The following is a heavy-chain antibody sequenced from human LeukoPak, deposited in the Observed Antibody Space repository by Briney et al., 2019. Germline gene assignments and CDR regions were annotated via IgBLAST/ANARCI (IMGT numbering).Heavy chain of an antibody. J-gene: IGHJ4*02. V-gene: IGHV4-39*01. D-gene: IGHD1-26*01. CDR2: IYYTGST. Sequence: TSETLSLTCAVSGASISGSGYYLGWIRQPPGKGLEWIGNIYYTGSTYYNASLQSRATISIDTSKNQFSLRLNSVTAADTAMYYCVKSGGYGLIDYWGQGTLVTVSS. CDR1: GASISGSGYY. CDR3: VKSGGYGLIDY.